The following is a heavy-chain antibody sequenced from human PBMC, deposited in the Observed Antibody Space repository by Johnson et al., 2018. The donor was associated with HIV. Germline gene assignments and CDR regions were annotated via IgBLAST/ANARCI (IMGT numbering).Heavy chain of an antibody. Sequence: EQLVESGGGLVQPGRSLRLSCAASGFAFSSYTMSWVRQAPGKGLEWVSALSGSGVTDYADSVKGRFIISRDNSKNTLYLQINSLRAEDTAVYYCASATVMATLSLGPWYPFDIWGQGTMVTVSS. CDR2: LSGSGVT. D-gene: IGHD5-24*01. J-gene: IGHJ3*02. CDR3: ASATVMATLSLGPWYPFDI. CDR1: GFAFSSYT. V-gene: IGHV3-23*04.